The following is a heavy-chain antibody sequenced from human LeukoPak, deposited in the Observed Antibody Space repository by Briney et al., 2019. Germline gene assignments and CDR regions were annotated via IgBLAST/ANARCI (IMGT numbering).Heavy chain of an antibody. Sequence: PSETLSLTCTVSGGSISSSSYYWGWIRQPPGKGLEWIGSIYYSGSTYYNPSLKSRVTISVDTSKNQFSLKLSSVTAADTAVYYCARGLQLWGRGFGYYYYYMDVWGKGTTVTVSS. V-gene: IGHV4-39*01. CDR3: ARGLQLWGRGFGYYYYYMDV. D-gene: IGHD5-18*01. J-gene: IGHJ6*03. CDR2: IYYSGST. CDR1: GGSISSSSYY.